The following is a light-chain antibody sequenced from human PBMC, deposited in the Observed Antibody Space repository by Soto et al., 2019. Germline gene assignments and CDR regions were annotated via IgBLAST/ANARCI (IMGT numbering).Light chain of an antibody. CDR3: QQYNNWPPIT. CDR1: QSVGSS. Sequence: EIVMTQSPATLSVSPGERATLSCRASQSVGSSLAWYQQKPGQAPRLLIYGASTRATGFPARFSGSGSGTEFTLSISSLQSEDFAVYYCQQYNNWPPITFGQGTRLEIK. J-gene: IGKJ5*01. V-gene: IGKV3-15*01. CDR2: GAS.